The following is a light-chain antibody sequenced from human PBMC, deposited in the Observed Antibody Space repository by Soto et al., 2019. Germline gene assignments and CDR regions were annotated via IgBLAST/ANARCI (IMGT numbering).Light chain of an antibody. CDR1: QSVSSSY. CDR2: GAS. Sequence: EIVLTQSPGTLSLSPGERATLSCRASQSVSSSYLAWYQQKPGQAHRLLIYGASSRATGNPDRFSGSGSGTDLNITISRLEHEDFAVYYCQQYGSSPPITFGPGTKVDIK. CDR3: QQYGSSPPIT. V-gene: IGKV3-20*01. J-gene: IGKJ3*01.